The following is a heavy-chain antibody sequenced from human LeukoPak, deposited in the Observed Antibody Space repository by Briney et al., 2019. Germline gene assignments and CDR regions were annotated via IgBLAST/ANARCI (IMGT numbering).Heavy chain of an antibody. CDR1: GFTVSTSY. CDR3: ARDPCSGGTCYRYYYGMDV. CDR2: IYNCGST. J-gene: IGHJ6*02. V-gene: IGHV3-66*01. Sequence: GGSLRLSCAASGFTVSTSYMNWVRQAPGKGLEGVSIIYNCGSTYYADSVKGRFIISRDNSKKTLYLQMNSLRAEDTAVYYCARDPCSGGTCYRYYYGMDVWGQGTTVTVSS. D-gene: IGHD2-15*01.